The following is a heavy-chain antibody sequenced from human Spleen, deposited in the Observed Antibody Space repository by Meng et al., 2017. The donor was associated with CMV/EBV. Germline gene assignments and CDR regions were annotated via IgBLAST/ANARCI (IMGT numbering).Heavy chain of an antibody. V-gene: IGHV1-2*02. CDR2: INPNSGGT. CDR3: ARGGSGSFLYYFDY. CDR1: GYTFTGYY. Sequence: SGYTFTGYYMPWVRPAPGQGLEWMGWINPNSGGTNYAQKFQGRVTMTRDTSISTAYMELSRLRSDDTAVYYCARGGSGSFLYYFDYWGQGTLVTVSS. J-gene: IGHJ4*02. D-gene: IGHD3-10*01.